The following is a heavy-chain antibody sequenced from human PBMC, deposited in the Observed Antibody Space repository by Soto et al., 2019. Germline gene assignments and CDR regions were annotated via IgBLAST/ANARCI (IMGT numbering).Heavy chain of an antibody. CDR1: GGSISSGDYY. CDR3: ARVRGFGATAIDY. D-gene: IGHD3-10*01. J-gene: IGHJ4*02. V-gene: IGHV4-30-4*01. Sequence: QVQLQESGPGLVKPSQTLSLTCTVSGGSISSGDYYWSWIRQRPGKGLEWIGYIYYSGSTYYNPSLKSRVTISVDTSKNQFSLKLSSVTAADTAVYYCARVRGFGATAIDYRGQGTLVTVSS. CDR2: IYYSGST.